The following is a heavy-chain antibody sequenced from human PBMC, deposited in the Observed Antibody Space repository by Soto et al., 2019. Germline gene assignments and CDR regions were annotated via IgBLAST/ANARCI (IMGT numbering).Heavy chain of an antibody. V-gene: IGHV3-66*01. J-gene: IGHJ4*02. Sequence: PGGSLRLSCAASGFTVSSNYMSWVRQAPGKGLEWVSVIYSGGSTYYADSVKGRFTISRDNSKNTLYLQMNSLRAEDTAVYYCARDRCSGGSCYSDYWGQGTPVTVSS. D-gene: IGHD2-15*01. CDR1: GFTVSSNY. CDR3: ARDRCSGGSCYSDY. CDR2: IYSGGST.